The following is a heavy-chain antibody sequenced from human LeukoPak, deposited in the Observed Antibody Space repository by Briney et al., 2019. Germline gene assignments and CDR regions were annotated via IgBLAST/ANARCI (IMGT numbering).Heavy chain of an antibody. V-gene: IGHV4-59*08. CDR1: GGSISSYY. J-gene: IGHJ3*02. CDR3: ARQSSPYDPADAVDI. CDR2: IYYSGST. D-gene: IGHD3-22*01. Sequence: SETLSLTCTVSGGSISSYYWSWIRQPPGKGLEWIGYIYYSGSTNYNPSLKSRVTISVDTSKNQFSLKLSSVTAADTAVYYCARQSSPYDPADAVDIWGQGTMVTVSS.